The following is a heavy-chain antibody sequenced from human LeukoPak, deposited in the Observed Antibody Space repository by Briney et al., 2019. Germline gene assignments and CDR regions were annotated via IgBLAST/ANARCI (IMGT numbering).Heavy chain of an antibody. D-gene: IGHD3-22*01. CDR2: ISSSSSYI. CDR3: ARDRYYDSSGYPYYYYYGMDV. V-gene: IGHV3-21*01. Sequence: PGGSLRLSCAASGFTFSSYSMNWVRQAPGKGLEWVSSISSSSSYIYYADSVKGRFTISRDNAKSSLYLQMNSLRAEDTAVYYCARDRYYDSSGYPYYYYYGMDVWGQGTTVTVSS. CDR1: GFTFSSYS. J-gene: IGHJ6*02.